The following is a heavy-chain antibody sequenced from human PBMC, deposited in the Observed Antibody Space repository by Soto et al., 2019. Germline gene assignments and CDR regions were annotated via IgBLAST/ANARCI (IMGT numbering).Heavy chain of an antibody. CDR3: ARLYCSGGSCPKIYYYYGMDV. D-gene: IGHD2-15*01. Sequence: GGSLRLSCAVSGFTVSNNYMSWVRQAPGKGLEGVSVIYSGGYTAYGDSVKGRFTISRDNAKNSLYLQMNSLRAEDTAVYYCARLYCSGGSCPKIYYYYGMDVWGQGTTVTVSS. CDR1: GFTVSNNY. V-gene: IGHV3-53*01. J-gene: IGHJ6*02. CDR2: IYSGGYT.